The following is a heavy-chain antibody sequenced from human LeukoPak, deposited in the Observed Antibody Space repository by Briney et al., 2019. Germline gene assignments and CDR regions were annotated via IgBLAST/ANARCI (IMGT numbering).Heavy chain of an antibody. D-gene: IGHD2-2*01. CDR1: GYSFTSYW. CDR2: IDPGGSKT. J-gene: IGHJ4*02. CDR3: ARDKYCTSTSCYFDY. V-gene: IGHV5-51*01. Sequence: GESLKISCKGSGYSFTSYWIGWVRQMPGKGLEWMGIIDPGGSKTRYSPSFQGQVTISVDKSTSTAYLQWSSLKASDTAMYYCARDKYCTSTSCYFDYWGQGTLVTVSS.